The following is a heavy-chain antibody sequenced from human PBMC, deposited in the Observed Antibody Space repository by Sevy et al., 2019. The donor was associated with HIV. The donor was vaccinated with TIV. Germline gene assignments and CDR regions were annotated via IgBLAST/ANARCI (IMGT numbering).Heavy chain of an antibody. Sequence: GGSLRLSCAASGFTFNKAWMIWVRQAPGKGLEWVGRIRNERDGGTSDYAAPVKGRFTISRDNSKNTLYLQMNSLRSEDTARYYCVTDGDGVLVPAAMRGDYWGQGTLVTVSS. D-gene: IGHD2-2*01. CDR1: GFTFNKAW. J-gene: IGHJ4*02. CDR3: VTDGDGVLVPAAMRGDY. V-gene: IGHV3-15*05. CDR2: IRNERDGGTS.